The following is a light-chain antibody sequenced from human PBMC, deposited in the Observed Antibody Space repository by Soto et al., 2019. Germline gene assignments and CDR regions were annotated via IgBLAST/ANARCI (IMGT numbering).Light chain of an antibody. CDR2: DSS. CDR3: LQYESYPPT. CDR1: QGIGND. J-gene: IGKJ1*01. Sequence: DIQMTQSPSSLSASVGDRVTITCRASQGIGNDLGWFQQKAGRAPKRLIYDSSTLQSGVPSRFSGSASGTEFTLTISSLQPEDFATYYCLQYESYPPTFGQGTKVEV. V-gene: IGKV1-17*01.